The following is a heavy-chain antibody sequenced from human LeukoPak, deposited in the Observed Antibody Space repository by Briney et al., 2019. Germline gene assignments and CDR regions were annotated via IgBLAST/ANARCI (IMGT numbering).Heavy chain of an antibody. Sequence: GGSLRLSCAASGFTFSNYYMHWVRQAPGKGLEWVAVVHHDGSERYYADSVKGRFTISRDNSKNTLYVQMDSLRVEDTAVYYWATGRVYYYDHGGQGTLVTVSS. CDR3: ATGRVYYYDH. CDR2: VHHDGSER. J-gene: IGHJ4*02. D-gene: IGHD3-22*01. V-gene: IGHV3-30*02. CDR1: GFTFSNYY.